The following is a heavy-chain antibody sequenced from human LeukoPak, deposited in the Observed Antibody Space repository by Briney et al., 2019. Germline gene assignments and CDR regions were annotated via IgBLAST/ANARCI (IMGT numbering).Heavy chain of an antibody. Sequence: ASVKVSCKASGYTFTSYYMHWVRQAPGQGLEWMGWISAYNGNTNYAQKLQGRVTMTTDTSTSTAYMELRSLRSDDTAVYYCARADRYCGGDCYYDYWGQGTLVTVSS. D-gene: IGHD2-21*02. J-gene: IGHJ4*02. CDR2: ISAYNGNT. V-gene: IGHV1-18*04. CDR3: ARADRYCGGDCYYDY. CDR1: GYTFTSYY.